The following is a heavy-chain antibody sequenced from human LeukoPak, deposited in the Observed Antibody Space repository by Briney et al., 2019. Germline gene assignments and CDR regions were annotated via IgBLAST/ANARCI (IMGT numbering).Heavy chain of an antibody. CDR1: GYSFTSYW. V-gene: IGHV5-10-1*01. D-gene: IGHD2-15*01. CDR2: IDPSDSYT. CDR3: ARTPLYCSDGNCSLGG. Sequence: GESLKISCKGSGYSFTSYWISWVRQMPGKGLEWMGRIDPSDSYTNYSPSFQGHVTISADKSISTAYLQWSSLKASDTAMYYCARTPLYCSDGNCSLGGWGQGTLVTVSS. J-gene: IGHJ4*02.